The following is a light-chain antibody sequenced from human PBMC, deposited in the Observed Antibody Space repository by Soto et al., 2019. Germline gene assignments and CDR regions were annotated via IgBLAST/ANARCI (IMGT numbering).Light chain of an antibody. CDR3: QQYGSSLIT. J-gene: IGKJ5*01. Sequence: EVVLTQSAGTLSLSAGERATLSCRASQSVSSSSLAWYQQKHGQAPRLLIYGASSRATGIPDRFSGSVSGTDFTLTINRLEPEDFAVYYCQQYGSSLITFGQGTRLEIK. V-gene: IGKV3-20*01. CDR1: QSVSSSS. CDR2: GAS.